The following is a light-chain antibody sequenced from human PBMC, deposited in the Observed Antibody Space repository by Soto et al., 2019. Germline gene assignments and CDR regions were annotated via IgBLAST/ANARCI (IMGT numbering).Light chain of an antibody. Sequence: QSALTQPPSASGSPGQSVTISCTGTSSDVGGYNYVSLYQQHPGKAPKLMIYEVSKRPSGVPDRFSGSKSGNTASLTVSGLQAEDEADYYCSSYAGSNNFVVFGGGTTVTVL. CDR2: EVS. V-gene: IGLV2-8*01. CDR3: SSYAGSNNFVV. CDR1: SSDVGGYNY. J-gene: IGLJ2*01.